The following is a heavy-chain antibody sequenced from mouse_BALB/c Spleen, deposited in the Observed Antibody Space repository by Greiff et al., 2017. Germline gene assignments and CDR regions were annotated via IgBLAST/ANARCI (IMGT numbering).Heavy chain of an antibody. J-gene: IGHJ2*01. Sequence: EVKLMESGGGLVQPGGSRKLSCAASGFTFSSFGMHWVRQAPEKGLEWVAYISSGSSTIYYADTVKGRFTISRDNPKNTLFLQMTSLRSEDTAMYYCARWRDYGYFDYWGQGTTLTVSS. CDR1: GFTFSSFG. CDR2: ISSGSSTI. V-gene: IGHV5-17*02. CDR3: ARWRDYGYFDY. D-gene: IGHD2-4*01.